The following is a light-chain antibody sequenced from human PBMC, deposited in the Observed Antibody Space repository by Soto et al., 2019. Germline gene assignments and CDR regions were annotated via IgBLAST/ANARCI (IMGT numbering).Light chain of an antibody. Sequence: EIVLTQSPATLSLSPGERATLSCRSSQTIYSNVAWYQQRPGQAPSLLIYRASARATGIPARFSGSGSGTEFTLTIGSLQSEDSAVYYCQQYQNLWTFGQGTKVDI. V-gene: IGKV3-15*01. CDR2: RAS. CDR1: QTIYSN. J-gene: IGKJ1*01. CDR3: QQYQNLWT.